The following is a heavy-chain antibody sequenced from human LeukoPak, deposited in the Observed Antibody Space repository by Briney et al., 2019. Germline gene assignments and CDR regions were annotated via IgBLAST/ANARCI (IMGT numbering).Heavy chain of an antibody. V-gene: IGHV1-69*04. CDR1: GGTFSSYA. D-gene: IGHD3-22*01. Sequence: SVKVSCKASGGTFSSYAISWVRQAPGQGLEWVGRIIPILGIANYAQKFQGRVTITADKSTSTAYTELSSLRSEDTAVYYCARDQSSMIADYWGQGTLVTVSS. J-gene: IGHJ4*02. CDR2: IIPILGIA. CDR3: ARDQSSMIADY.